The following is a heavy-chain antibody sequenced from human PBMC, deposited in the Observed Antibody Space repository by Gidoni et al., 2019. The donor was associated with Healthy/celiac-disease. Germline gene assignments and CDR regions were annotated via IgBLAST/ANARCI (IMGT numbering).Heavy chain of an antibody. CDR2: ISSRSSYI. CDR3: ARLRDLYCTGGVCPRSDY. V-gene: IGHV3-21*01. Sequence: EVHLVESGGGLVKPGVSLRLSCAASGFTFRSHSLNWVRQAPGKGLEWVSSISSRSSYIYYADSVKGRFTISRDNAKNSLYLQMNSLRAEDTAVYYCARLRDLYCTGGVCPRSDYWGQGTLVTVSS. CDR1: GFTFRSHS. D-gene: IGHD2-8*02. J-gene: IGHJ4*02.